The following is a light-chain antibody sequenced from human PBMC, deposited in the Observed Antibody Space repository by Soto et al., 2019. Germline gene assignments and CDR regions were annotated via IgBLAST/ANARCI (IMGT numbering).Light chain of an antibody. V-gene: IGKV2-30*01. CDR1: QSLVYSDGNSY. Sequence: DAVMTQSPLSLPVALGQPAAISCRSSQSLVYSDGNSYLNWFQQRPGQSPRRLIYKASNRDPGVPDRFSGSGSGTDLTLKITRVEAEDVGVYYCMQGTHWPWTFGQGTKVDIK. CDR2: KAS. J-gene: IGKJ1*01. CDR3: MQGTHWPWT.